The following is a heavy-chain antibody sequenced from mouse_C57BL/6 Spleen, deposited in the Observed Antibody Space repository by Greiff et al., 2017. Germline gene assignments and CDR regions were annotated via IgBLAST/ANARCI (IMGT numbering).Heavy chain of an antibody. D-gene: IGHD1-1*01. Sequence: VQLQQPGAELVKPGASVKLSCKASGYTFTSYWMQWVKQRPGQGLEWIGEIDPSDSYTNYNQKFKGKATLTVDTSSSTAYMQLSSLTSEDSAVYYCARGAYYGSIRSTYFDYWGQGTTLPVSS. CDR3: ARGAYYGSIRSTYFDY. CDR1: GYTFTSYW. J-gene: IGHJ2*01. CDR2: IDPSDSYT. V-gene: IGHV1-50*01.